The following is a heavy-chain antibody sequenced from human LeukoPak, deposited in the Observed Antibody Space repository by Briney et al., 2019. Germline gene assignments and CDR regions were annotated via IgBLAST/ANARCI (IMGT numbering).Heavy chain of an antibody. V-gene: IGHV3-33*06. CDR3: AKDAQRGFDYSNSLDY. J-gene: IGHJ4*02. D-gene: IGHD4-11*01. CDR2: IWSDASDK. CDR1: GFTFSHFA. Sequence: GGSLRLSCEASGFTFSHFAMHWVRQAPGTGLEWVAVIWSDASDKYYANSVKGRFTISRDNSKNSLYLQMNSLRAEDTAVYYCAKDAQRGFDYSNSLDYWGQGTRVTVFS.